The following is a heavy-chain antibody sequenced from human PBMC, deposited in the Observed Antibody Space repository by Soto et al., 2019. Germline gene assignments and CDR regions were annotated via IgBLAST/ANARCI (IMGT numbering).Heavy chain of an antibody. V-gene: IGHV4-31*03. CDR1: GGSISSGGYY. J-gene: IGHJ4*02. CDR3: ARLRRNYVWGSYRPWLPDY. Sequence: QVQLQESGPGLVKPSQTLSLTCTVSGGSISSGGYYWSWIRQHPGKGLEWIGYIYYSGSTYYNPSLKSRVTISVDTSKNQFSLKLSSVTAADTAVYYCARLRRNYVWGSYRPWLPDYWGQGTLVTVSS. CDR2: IYYSGST. D-gene: IGHD3-16*02.